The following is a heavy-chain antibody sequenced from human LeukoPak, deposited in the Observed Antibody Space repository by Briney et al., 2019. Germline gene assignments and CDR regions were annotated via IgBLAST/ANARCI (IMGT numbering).Heavy chain of an antibody. CDR3: AKSPSVVAAYFDY. D-gene: IGHD2-15*01. Sequence: GGSLRLSCVASGFTFSSYWMHWVRQDPRKGLVWVSRINGDGRNINYADSVRGRFTISRDNAKNTLYLQMNSLRAEDTALYYCAKSPSVVAAYFDYWGQGTLVTVSS. J-gene: IGHJ4*02. V-gene: IGHV3-74*01. CDR1: GFTFSSYW. CDR2: INGDGRNI.